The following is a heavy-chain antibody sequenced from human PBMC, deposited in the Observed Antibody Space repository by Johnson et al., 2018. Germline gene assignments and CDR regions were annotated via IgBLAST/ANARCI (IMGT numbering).Heavy chain of an antibody. J-gene: IGHJ3*02. D-gene: IGHD3-22*01. CDR3: ARGGYYDSSGYYGVAFDI. Sequence: QVRLVVGGGGVVQAGGSMRLSCEASGFTFSSYAMHWVRQAPGKGLEWVAVISYAGSNTYYADSVNGRCPLPRDNSKNTLYLQMNSLRAEYTAVYNCARGGYYDSSGYYGVAFDIWGQGTMVTVSS. CDR2: ISYAGSNT. CDR1: GFTFSSYA. V-gene: IGHV3-30-3*01.